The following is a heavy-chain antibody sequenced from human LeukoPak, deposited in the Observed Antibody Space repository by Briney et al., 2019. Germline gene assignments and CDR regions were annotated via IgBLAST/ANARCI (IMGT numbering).Heavy chain of an antibody. V-gene: IGHV3-48*02. CDR3: ARARVGSGSPPPLLPLDQ. CDR2: ISSSSSTI. J-gene: IGHJ4*02. CDR1: GFTYSSYI. Sequence: GGSLRLSCAASGFTYSSYIMNWVRQAPGKGVAWVSYISSSSSTIYYAGSVKGRLTIARDNDKQALYLQMNRPTDEDRAGYYCARARVGSGSPPPLLPLDQWGQGTLATVSS. D-gene: IGHD3-22*01.